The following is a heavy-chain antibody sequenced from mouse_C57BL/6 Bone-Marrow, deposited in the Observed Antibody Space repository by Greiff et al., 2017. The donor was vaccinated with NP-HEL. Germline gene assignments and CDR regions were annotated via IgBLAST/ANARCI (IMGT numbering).Heavy chain of an antibody. CDR3: AIFDYYGSTPWFAY. CDR1: GFSLTSYG. CDR2: IWGGGST. J-gene: IGHJ3*01. V-gene: IGHV2-9*01. D-gene: IGHD1-1*01. Sequence: VMLVESGPGLVAPSQSLSITCTVSGFSLTSYGVDWVRQPPGRGLEWMGVIWGGGSTTNNSALMSRLSISKDNSTSQVFLKMNSLQTDDTAMYYCAIFDYYGSTPWFAYWGQGTLVTVSA.